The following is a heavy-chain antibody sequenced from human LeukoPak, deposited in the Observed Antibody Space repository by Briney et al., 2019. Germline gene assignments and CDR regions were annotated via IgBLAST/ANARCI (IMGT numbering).Heavy chain of an antibody. CDR3: AKDAVGANGLWDWLDP. V-gene: IGHV3-23*01. CDR1: GFTLSYFG. D-gene: IGHD1-26*01. J-gene: IGHJ5*02. CDR2: IDGGGCCA. Sequence: PGGSLRLSCAASGFTLSYFGMSWVRQAPGKGLEWVSSIDGGGCCAYYADSVKGRFTVYRDDSKNTLHLRMNSLRDEDTAVYYCAKDAVGANGLWDWLDPWGQGILVTVSS.